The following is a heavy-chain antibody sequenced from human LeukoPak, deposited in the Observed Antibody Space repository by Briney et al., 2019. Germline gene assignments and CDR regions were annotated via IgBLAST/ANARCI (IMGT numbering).Heavy chain of an antibody. CDR1: GFTFSNYW. V-gene: IGHV3-7*01. D-gene: IGHD3-9*01. CDR2: IKQDGSGK. Sequence: GGSLRLSCAASGFTFSNYWMSWVRQAPGKGLEWVANIKQDGSGKDYVDSVKGRFTISRDNAKNSLYLQMNSLRVEDTAVYYCVTNFDPDVDWGQGTLVTVSS. J-gene: IGHJ4*02. CDR3: VTNFDPDVD.